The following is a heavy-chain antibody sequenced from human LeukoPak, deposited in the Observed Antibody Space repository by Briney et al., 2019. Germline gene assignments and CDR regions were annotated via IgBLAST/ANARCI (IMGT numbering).Heavy chain of an antibody. Sequence: PSETLSLTCTVSGGSISSYYWSWIRQPPGKGLEWIGYIYYSGTTNYNPSLKSRVTISVDTSKNQFSLKLSSVTAADTAVYYCASQRTPGTIAYWGQGTLVTVSS. CDR1: GGSISSYY. CDR3: ASQRTPGTIAY. J-gene: IGHJ4*02. V-gene: IGHV4-59*08. D-gene: IGHD1-1*01. CDR2: IYYSGTT.